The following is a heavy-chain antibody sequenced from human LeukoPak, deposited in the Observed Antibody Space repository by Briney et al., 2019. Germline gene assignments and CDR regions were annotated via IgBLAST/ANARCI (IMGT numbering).Heavy chain of an antibody. D-gene: IGHD3-22*01. CDR3: ARLGDYYDSSGYPTLGWFDP. CDR1: GGSISSYY. Sequence: SETLSLTCTVSGGSISSYYWGWIRQPPGKGLEWIGSIYHSGSTYYNPSLKSRVTISVDTSKNQFSLKLSSVTAADTAVYYCARLGDYYDSSGYPTLGWFDPWGQGTLVTVSS. CDR2: IYHSGST. J-gene: IGHJ5*02. V-gene: IGHV4-38-2*02.